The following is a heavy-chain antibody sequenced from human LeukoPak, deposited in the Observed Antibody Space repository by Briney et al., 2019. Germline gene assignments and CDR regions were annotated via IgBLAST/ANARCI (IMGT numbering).Heavy chain of an antibody. CDR3: ARAGAAAGTYYFDY. V-gene: IGHV4-39*01. CDR2: IYYSGST. CDR1: GGSISSSIYS. D-gene: IGHD6-13*01. J-gene: IGHJ4*02. Sequence: PSETLSLTCTVSGGSISSSIYSWGWIRQPPGKGLEWIGSIYYSGSTYYNPSLKSRVTISVDTSKNQFSLKLSSVTAADTAVYYCARAGAAAGTYYFDYWGQGTLVTVSS.